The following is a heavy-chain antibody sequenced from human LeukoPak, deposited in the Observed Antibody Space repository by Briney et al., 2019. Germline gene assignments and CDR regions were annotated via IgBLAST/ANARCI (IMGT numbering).Heavy chain of an antibody. CDR1: GYTFTGYY. D-gene: IGHD6-19*01. V-gene: IGHV1-2*02. CDR3: ASRGYSSGGYGMDV. Sequence: ASVKVSCKASGYTFTGYYMHWVRQAPGQGLEGMGWINPNSGGTNYAQKFQGRVTMTRDTSISTAYMELSRLRSDDKAVYYCASRGYSSGGYGMDVWGQGTTVTVSS. CDR2: INPNSGGT. J-gene: IGHJ6*02.